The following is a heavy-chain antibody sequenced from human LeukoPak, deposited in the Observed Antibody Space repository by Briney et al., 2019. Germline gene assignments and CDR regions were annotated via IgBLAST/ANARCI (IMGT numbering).Heavy chain of an antibody. D-gene: IGHD6-13*01. V-gene: IGHV1-2*02. Sequence: ASVKVSCKASGYTFTDYYIHWVRQAPGQGLEWMGWINPNSGDTNYAQKFQGRVTMTRDTSISTAYMELSRLRSDDTAVCYCARETVPAIAAPRGLNYWGQGTLVTVSS. CDR1: GYTFTDYY. CDR3: ARETVPAIAAPRGLNY. CDR2: INPNSGDT. J-gene: IGHJ4*02.